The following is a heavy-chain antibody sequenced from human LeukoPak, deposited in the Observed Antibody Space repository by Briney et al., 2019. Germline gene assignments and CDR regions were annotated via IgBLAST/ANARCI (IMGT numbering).Heavy chain of an antibody. CDR3: ARDPYSSGYYASFDP. Sequence: SETLSLTCTVSGGSVSSDYWSWIRQPPGKGLEWIGYMHSNGNSAYNPSLSSRVTVSLDTSKNQFSLNMWSVTAADTAVYYCARDPYSSGYYASFDPWGQGTLVTVSS. V-gene: IGHV4-59*02. J-gene: IGHJ5*02. CDR2: MHSNGNS. D-gene: IGHD5-12*01. CDR1: GGSVSSDY.